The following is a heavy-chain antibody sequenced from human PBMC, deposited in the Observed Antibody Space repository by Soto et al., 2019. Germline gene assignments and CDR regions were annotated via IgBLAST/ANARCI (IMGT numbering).Heavy chain of an antibody. J-gene: IGHJ4*02. Sequence: PGGSLRLSCAASGFTFSSYAMSCVRQAPGKGLEWVSAISGSGGSTYYADSVKGRFTISRDNSKNTLYLQMNSLRAEDTAVYYCAISYSVIQLWPNFIEYWGQGTMVTVSS. CDR3: AISYSVIQLWPNFIEY. V-gene: IGHV3-23*01. CDR2: ISGSGGST. D-gene: IGHD5-18*01. CDR1: GFTFSSYA.